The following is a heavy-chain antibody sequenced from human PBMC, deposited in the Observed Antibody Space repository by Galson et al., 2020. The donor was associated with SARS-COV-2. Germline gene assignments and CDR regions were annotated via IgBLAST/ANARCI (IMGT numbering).Heavy chain of an antibody. CDR2: IWYDGSNK. J-gene: IGHJ4*02. D-gene: IGHD3-16*01. V-gene: IGHV3-33*01. Sequence: GESLKISCAASGFTFSSYGMHWVRQAPGKGLEWVAVIWYDGSNKYYADSVKGRFTISRDNSKNTLYLQMNSLRAEDTAVYYCARAALRGSQGGPFDYWGQGTLVTVSS. CDR3: ARAALRGSQGGPFDY. CDR1: GFTFSSYG.